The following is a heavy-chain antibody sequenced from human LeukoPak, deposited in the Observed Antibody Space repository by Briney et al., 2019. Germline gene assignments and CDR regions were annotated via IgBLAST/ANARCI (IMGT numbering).Heavy chain of an antibody. J-gene: IGHJ4*02. CDR1: GGSISDYY. V-gene: IGHV4-59*08. Sequence: SETLSLACTVPGGSISDYYWSWIRQPPGKGLEWIGYIYYTGSINYNPSLKSRVTISVDTSKNQVSLKVSSVLAADTAVYYCARHLDWFDYWGQGTLVTVSS. D-gene: IGHD3/OR15-3a*01. CDR3: ARHLDWFDY. CDR2: IYYTGSI.